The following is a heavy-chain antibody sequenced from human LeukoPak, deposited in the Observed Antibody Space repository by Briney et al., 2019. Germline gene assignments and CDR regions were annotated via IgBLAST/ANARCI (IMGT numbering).Heavy chain of an antibody. Sequence: SETLSLTCAVYGGSFSGYYWSWIRQPPGKGLEWIGEINHSGSTNYNPSLKSRVTISVDTSKNQFSLKLSSVTAADTAVYYCASGVLLWFGEQNYFDYWGQGTLVTVSS. CDR1: GGSFSGYY. CDR3: ASGVLLWFGEQNYFDY. V-gene: IGHV4-34*01. D-gene: IGHD3-10*01. CDR2: INHSGST. J-gene: IGHJ4*02.